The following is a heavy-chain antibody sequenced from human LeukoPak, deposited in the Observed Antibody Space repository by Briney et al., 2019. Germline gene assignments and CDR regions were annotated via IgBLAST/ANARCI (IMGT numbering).Heavy chain of an antibody. V-gene: IGHV3-23*01. CDR3: TTSTIY. J-gene: IGHJ4*02. D-gene: IGHD3-9*01. CDR2: IRGSGGST. Sequence: PGVSLRLSCAASGFTFSSYAMSRVRQAPGKGLEWVSAIRGSGGSTYYADSVKGRFTISRDNSKNTLYLHMDSLKTEDTAVYYCTTSTIYWGQGILVTVSA. CDR1: GFTFSSYA.